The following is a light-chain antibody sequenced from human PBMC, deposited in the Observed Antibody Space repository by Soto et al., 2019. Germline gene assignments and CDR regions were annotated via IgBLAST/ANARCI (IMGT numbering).Light chain of an antibody. Sequence: EIVLTQSPATLSLSPGERATLSCRASRSISTYLAWYQQRPGQAPRLLIYDASNRATGIPARFSGSGSGTDFTLTISSLEPEDFAVYYCQQRANWPPYTFGRGTKLEIK. CDR3: QQRANWPPYT. J-gene: IGKJ2*01. CDR2: DAS. V-gene: IGKV3-11*01. CDR1: RSISTY.